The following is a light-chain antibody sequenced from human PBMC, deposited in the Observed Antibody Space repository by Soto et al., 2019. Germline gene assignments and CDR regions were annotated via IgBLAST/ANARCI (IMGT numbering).Light chain of an antibody. CDR2: AAS. CDR1: QSISSY. Sequence: DIQMTQSPSSLSASVGDRVTITCRASQSISSYLNWYQQKPGQAPKLLIYAASSLQSGVPSRFSGSGSGTDFTLTISRLQPEDFATYYCQQSYSTPPTFGGGTKVEIK. V-gene: IGKV1-39*01. CDR3: QQSYSTPPT. J-gene: IGKJ4*01.